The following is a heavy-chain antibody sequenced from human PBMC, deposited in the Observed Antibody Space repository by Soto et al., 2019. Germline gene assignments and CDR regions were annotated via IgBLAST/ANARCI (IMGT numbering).Heavy chain of an antibody. Sequence: QVQLQESGPGLVKPSETLSLTCAVSGGSISISNWWSWVRQTPGKGLEWIGQIHHSRSTNYSPSLTSRVTISVDKSKNQFSPKMNSVTAADTAVYYCARGGYYFYMDVWGKGTTVTVSS. CDR2: IHHSRST. CDR3: ARGGYYFYMDV. J-gene: IGHJ6*03. CDR1: GGSISISNW. V-gene: IGHV4-4*02. D-gene: IGHD1-26*01.